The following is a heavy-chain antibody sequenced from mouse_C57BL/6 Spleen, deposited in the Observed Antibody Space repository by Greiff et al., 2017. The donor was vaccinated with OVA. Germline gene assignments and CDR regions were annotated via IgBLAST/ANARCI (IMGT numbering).Heavy chain of an antibody. CDR1: GFSITSGYY. D-gene: IGHD1-1*01. CDR3: ARNPGDYYDSFDY. Sequence: VQLQESGPGLVKPSQSLSLTCSVTGFSITSGYYWNWIRQFPGNKLEWMGYISYDGSNKYNPSLKNRISITRDTSKNQICLKLHSVTTEDTATDNCARNPGDYYDSFDYWGQGTTLTVSS. J-gene: IGHJ2*01. CDR2: ISYDGSN. V-gene: IGHV3-6*01.